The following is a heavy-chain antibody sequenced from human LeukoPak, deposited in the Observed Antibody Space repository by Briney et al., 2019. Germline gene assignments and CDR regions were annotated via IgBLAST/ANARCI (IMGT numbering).Heavy chain of an antibody. V-gene: IGHV3-23*01. Sequence: PGGSLRLSCAASGFTFSSYAMSWVRQAPGKGLEWVSGIRVSGGSTYYADPVKGRFTISRDNSKKTLYLQMNSLRAEDTAVYYCAKDHGEQPSYWGQGTLVTVSS. CDR1: GFTFSSYA. CDR2: IRVSGGST. D-gene: IGHD3-10*01. CDR3: AKDHGEQPSY. J-gene: IGHJ4*02.